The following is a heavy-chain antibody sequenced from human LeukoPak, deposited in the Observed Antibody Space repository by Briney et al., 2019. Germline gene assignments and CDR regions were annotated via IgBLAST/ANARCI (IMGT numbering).Heavy chain of an antibody. CDR3: ARVVEMATIWRGYYYYYMDV. Sequence: SETLSLTCAVYGGSFSGYYWSWIRQPPGKGLEWIGEINHSGSTNYNPSLKSRVTISVDTSKNQFSLKLSSVTAADTAVYYCARVVEMATIWRGYYYYYMDVWGKGTTVTVSS. V-gene: IGHV4-34*01. CDR1: GGSFSGYY. CDR2: INHSGST. D-gene: IGHD5-24*01. J-gene: IGHJ6*03.